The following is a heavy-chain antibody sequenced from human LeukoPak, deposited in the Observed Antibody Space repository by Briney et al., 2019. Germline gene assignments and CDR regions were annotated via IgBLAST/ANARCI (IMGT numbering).Heavy chain of an antibody. V-gene: IGHV1-18*01. CDR3: AGVAARDYYMDV. Sequence: VASVKVSCKASGYTFTSYGISWVRQAPGQGLEWMGWISAYNGNTNYAQKLQGRVTMTTDTSTSTAYMELRSLRSDDTAVYYCAGVAARDYYMDVWGKGTTVTVSS. J-gene: IGHJ6*03. CDR2: ISAYNGNT. D-gene: IGHD6-6*01. CDR1: GYTFTSYG.